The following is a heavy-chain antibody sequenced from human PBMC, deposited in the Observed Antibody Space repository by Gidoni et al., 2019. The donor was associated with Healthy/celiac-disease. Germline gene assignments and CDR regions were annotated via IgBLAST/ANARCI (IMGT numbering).Heavy chain of an antibody. V-gene: IGHV1-69*04. J-gene: IGHJ3*02. CDR3: ARPYGTVAGPYDAFDI. Sequence: QVQLVQSGAEVKKPVSSVKVSCKASGGTFSSYAISWVRQAPGQGLEWMGRIIPILGIANYAQKFQGRVTITADKSTSTAYMELSSLRSEDTAVYYCARPYGTVAGPYDAFDIWGQGTMVTVSS. D-gene: IGHD6-19*01. CDR1: GGTFSSYA. CDR2: IIPILGIA.